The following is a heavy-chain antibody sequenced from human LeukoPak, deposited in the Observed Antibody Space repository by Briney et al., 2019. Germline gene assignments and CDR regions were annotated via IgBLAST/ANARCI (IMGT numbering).Heavy chain of an antibody. CDR3: AKLKDTSGIVDY. CDR1: GCTFSSYA. D-gene: IGHD3-22*01. CDR2: ISGSGGRT. J-gene: IGHJ4*02. Sequence: GGSLTLSCAASGCTFSSYAMSWVRQAPGKGLEWVSAISGSGGRTYYADSVKGRFTISRDNSKNTLYLQMSSLRAEDTAVYYCAKLKDTSGIVDYWGQGALVTVSS. V-gene: IGHV3-23*01.